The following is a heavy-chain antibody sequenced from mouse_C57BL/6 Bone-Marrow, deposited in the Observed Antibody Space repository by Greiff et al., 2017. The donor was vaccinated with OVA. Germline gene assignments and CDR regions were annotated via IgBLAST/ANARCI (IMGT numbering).Heavy chain of an antibody. CDR1: GYTFTDYE. V-gene: IGHV1-15*01. Sequence: VQLQQSGAELVRPGASVTLSCKASGYTFTDYEMHWVKQTPVHGLEWIGAIDPETGGTAYNQKFKGKATLTADKSSSTAYMELRSLTSEDAAVYYCTRKGDPYWYFDVWGTGTTVTVSS. CDR2: IDPETGGT. J-gene: IGHJ1*03. CDR3: TRKGDPYWYFDV.